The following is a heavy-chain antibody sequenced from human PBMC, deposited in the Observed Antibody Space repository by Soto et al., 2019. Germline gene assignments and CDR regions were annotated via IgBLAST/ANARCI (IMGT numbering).Heavy chain of an antibody. J-gene: IGHJ6*02. D-gene: IGHD2-15*01. V-gene: IGHV1-8*01. CDR1: GYTFTSYD. CDR2: MNPNSGNT. Sequence: QVQLVQSGAEVKKPGASVKVSCKASGYTFTSYDINWVRQATGQGLEWMGWMNPNSGNTGYAQKFQGRVTMTKNTSISTAYMELSSPRSEDTAVYYCARDWCSGGSCQYYGMDVWGQGTTVTVSS. CDR3: ARDWCSGGSCQYYGMDV.